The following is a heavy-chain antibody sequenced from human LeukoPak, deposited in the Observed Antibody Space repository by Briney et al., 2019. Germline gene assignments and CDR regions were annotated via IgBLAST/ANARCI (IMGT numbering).Heavy chain of an antibody. CDR2: IYYSGST. D-gene: IGHD1-26*01. CDR1: GGSISSYY. V-gene: IGHV4-59*01. Sequence: PSETLSLTCTVSGGSISSYYWSWIRQPPGKGLEWIGYIYYSGSTNYNPSLKGRVTISVDTSKNQFSLKLSSVTAADTAVYYCARGMTRPTDYMDVWGKGTTVTVSS. J-gene: IGHJ6*03. CDR3: ARGMTRPTDYMDV.